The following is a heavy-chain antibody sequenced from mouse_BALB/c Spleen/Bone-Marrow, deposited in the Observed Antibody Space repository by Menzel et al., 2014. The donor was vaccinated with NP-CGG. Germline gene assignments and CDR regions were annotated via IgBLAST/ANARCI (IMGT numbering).Heavy chain of an antibody. CDR3: TRQGNWDHYAMEY. V-gene: IGHV5-6*01. J-gene: IGHJ4*01. CDR1: GFTFSTYG. D-gene: IGHD4-1*01. CDR2: ISSGGGYT. Sequence: EVKVVDSGGDLVKPGGSLKLSCAASGFTFSTYGMSWVRQTPDKRLEWVATISSGGGYTYYPDSVKGRFTISRDNAKNTLYLQMGSLKSEDTAMYYCTRQGNWDHYAMEYWGQGTSVTVSS.